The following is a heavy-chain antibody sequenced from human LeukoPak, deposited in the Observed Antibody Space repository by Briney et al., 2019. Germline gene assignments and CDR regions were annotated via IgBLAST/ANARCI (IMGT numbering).Heavy chain of an antibody. CDR1: GFTFSTYS. Sequence: GGSLRLSCTASGFTFSTYSMNWVRQAPGKGLEWVSYISTSSTTIYYADSVKGRFTISRDNVKNSLYLQMNSLRAEDTAVYYCARWTVSGYDLSFDQWGQGTLVTVSS. J-gene: IGHJ4*02. D-gene: IGHD5-12*01. V-gene: IGHV3-48*04. CDR2: ISTSSTTI. CDR3: ARWTVSGYDLSFDQ.